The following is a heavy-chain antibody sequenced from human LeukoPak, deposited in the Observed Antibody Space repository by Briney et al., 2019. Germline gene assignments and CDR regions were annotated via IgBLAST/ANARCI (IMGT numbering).Heavy chain of an antibody. CDR3: APRPGGYSYGYPLYF. Sequence: SVKVSCKASGGTFSSYAISWVRQAPGQGLEWMGGIIPIFGTANYAQKFQGRVTITADESTSTAYMELSSLRSEDTAVYYCAPRPGGYSYGYPLYFWGQGTLGTGSS. D-gene: IGHD5-18*01. V-gene: IGHV1-69*13. J-gene: IGHJ4*02. CDR1: GGTFSSYA. CDR2: IIPIFGTA.